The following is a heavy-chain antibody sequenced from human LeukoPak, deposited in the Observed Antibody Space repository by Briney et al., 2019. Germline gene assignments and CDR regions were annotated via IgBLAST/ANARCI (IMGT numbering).Heavy chain of an antibody. D-gene: IGHD3-9*01. CDR3: ARGRRGTLRYFDWSNWFDP. Sequence: PSETLSLTCAVYGGSFSGYYWSWIRQPPGKGLEWIGEINHSGSTNYNPSLKSRVTISVDTSKNQFSLKLSSVTAADTAVYYCARGRRGTLRYFDWSNWFDPWGQGTLVTVSS. CDR2: INHSGST. CDR1: GGSFSGYY. V-gene: IGHV4-34*01. J-gene: IGHJ5*02.